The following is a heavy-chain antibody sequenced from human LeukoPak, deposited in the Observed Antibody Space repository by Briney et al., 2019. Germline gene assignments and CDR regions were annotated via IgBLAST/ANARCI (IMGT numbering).Heavy chain of an antibody. J-gene: IGHJ4*02. D-gene: IGHD3-10*01. CDR1: GFTVSSNY. CDR2: IYSGGST. V-gene: IGHV3-53*01. CDR3: ARDSGFSDHSN. Sequence: GGSLRLSCAASGFTVSSNYMSWVRQAPGKGLEWVSVIYSGGSTYYADSVKGRFTISRDNSKNTLYLQMNSLRAEDTAVYYCARDSGFSDHSNWGQGTLVTVSS.